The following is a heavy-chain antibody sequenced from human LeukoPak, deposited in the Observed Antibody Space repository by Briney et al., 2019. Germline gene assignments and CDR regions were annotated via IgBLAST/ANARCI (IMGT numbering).Heavy chain of an antibody. CDR1: GFTFSDYW. D-gene: IGHD3-10*02. Sequence: GGSLRLSCAASGFTFSDYWMTWVRQAPGKGLEWVANIKEDGSEKYYVDSVKGRFTISRDNAKNSLYLQMNSLRAEDTAVYYCAEHGITMIGGVWGKGTTVTISS. V-gene: IGHV3-7*01. J-gene: IGHJ6*04. CDR2: IKEDGSEK. CDR3: AEHGITMIGGV.